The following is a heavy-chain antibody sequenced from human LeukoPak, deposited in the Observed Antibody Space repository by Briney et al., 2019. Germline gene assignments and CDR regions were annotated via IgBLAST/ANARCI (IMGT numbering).Heavy chain of an antibody. CDR3: ARVTQFYYYYYYYMDV. Sequence: SETLSLTCAVYGGSFSSYYWSWIRQPPGKGLEWIGEINHSGSTNYNPSLKSRVTISVDTSKNQFSLKLSSVTAADTAVYYCARVTQFYYYYYYYMDVWGKGTTVTVSS. CDR2: INHSGST. D-gene: IGHD3-3*01. CDR1: GGSFSSYY. V-gene: IGHV4-34*01. J-gene: IGHJ6*03.